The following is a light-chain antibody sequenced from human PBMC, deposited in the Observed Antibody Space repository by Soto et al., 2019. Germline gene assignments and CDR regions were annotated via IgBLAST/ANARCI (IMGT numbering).Light chain of an antibody. J-gene: IGKJ1*01. Sequence: DIQMTQSPSALSASVGDRVTITCRASQNVSRWLAWYQQKAGKAPKLLIYDASSLEIGVPSRFSGSGSGTEFTLTISSLQADDFVIYDCQRDDAYSQTFGQGTNVDLK. CDR1: QNVSRW. V-gene: IGKV1-5*01. CDR2: DAS. CDR3: QRDDAYSQT.